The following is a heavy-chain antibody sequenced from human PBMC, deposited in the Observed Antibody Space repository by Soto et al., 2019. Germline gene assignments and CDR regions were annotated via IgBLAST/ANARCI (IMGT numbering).Heavy chain of an antibody. CDR2: ISCDGGNP. Sequence: AWGSLRLSFAASGFTFTNYAMSWVRQAPGKGLAWVSFISCDGGNPYYACSVRVRFTISIDSFQKTLFLQMNNMRVEETAVYYCTKPLQYDIGWPLDXLGQVTRFTASX. J-gene: IGHJ4*02. D-gene: IGHD2-15*01. V-gene: IGHV3-23*01. CDR3: TKPLQYDIGWPLDX. CDR1: GFTFTNYA.